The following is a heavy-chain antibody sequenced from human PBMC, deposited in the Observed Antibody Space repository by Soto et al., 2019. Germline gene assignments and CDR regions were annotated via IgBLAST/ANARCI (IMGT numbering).Heavy chain of an antibody. V-gene: IGHV4-39*01. CDR3: ARHLSNYGDNDYYYYMDV. J-gene: IGHJ6*03. CDR1: GGSISSSSYY. D-gene: IGHD4-17*01. CDR2: IYYSGST. Sequence: QLQLQESGPGLVKPSETLSLTCTVSGGSISSSSYYWGWIRQPPGKGLEWIGSIYYSGSTYYNPSLKSRVSISVDTSKNPFSLKLSSVTAADTAVYYCARHLSNYGDNDYYYYMDVWGKGTTVTVSS.